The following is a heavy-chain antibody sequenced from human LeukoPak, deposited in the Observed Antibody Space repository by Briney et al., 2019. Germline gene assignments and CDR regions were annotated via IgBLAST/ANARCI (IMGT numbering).Heavy chain of an antibody. CDR1: GYTFTSYG. CDR2: INPSGGST. V-gene: IGHV1-46*01. J-gene: IGHJ3*02. Sequence: APVKVSCKASGYTFTSYGISWVRQAPGQGLEWMGIINPSGGSTSYAQKSQGRVTMTRDTSTSAVYMELSSLRSEDTAVYYCARGPTGNDAFDIWGQGTMVTVSS. CDR3: ARGPTGNDAFDI.